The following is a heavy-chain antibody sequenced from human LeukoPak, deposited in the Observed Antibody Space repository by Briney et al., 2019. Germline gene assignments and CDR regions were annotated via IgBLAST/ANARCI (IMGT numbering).Heavy chain of an antibody. CDR3: ARGDIVVVSAAPPYYYYMDV. D-gene: IGHD2-2*01. CDR2: INPNTGAT. J-gene: IGHJ6*03. V-gene: IGHV1-2*02. CDR1: AYTFTAYY. Sequence: ASVTVSCKDSAYTFTAYYMHWVRQAPGQGLEWMGWINPNTGATNYAQKFQGSVTMTRDTSISTAYMELSRLRSDDTAVYYCARGDIVVVSAAPPYYYYMDVWGKGTTVTVSS.